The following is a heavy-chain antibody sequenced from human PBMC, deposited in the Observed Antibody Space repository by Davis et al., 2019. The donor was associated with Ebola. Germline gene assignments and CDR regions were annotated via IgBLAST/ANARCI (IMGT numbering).Heavy chain of an antibody. J-gene: IGHJ6*02. V-gene: IGHV3-30*03. CDR2: ISYDGSNK. D-gene: IGHD3-10*01. CDR1: GFTFSSYG. Sequence: GESLKISCAASGFTFSSYGMHWVRQAPGKGLEWVAVISYDGSNKYYADSVKGRFTISRDNSKNTLYLQMNSLRAEDTAVYYCASPRGGYYYYGMDVWGQGTTVTVSS. CDR3: ASPRGGYYYYGMDV.